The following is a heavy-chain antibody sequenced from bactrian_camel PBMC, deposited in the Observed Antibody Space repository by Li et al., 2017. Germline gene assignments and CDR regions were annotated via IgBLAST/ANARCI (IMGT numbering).Heavy chain of an antibody. J-gene: IGHJ6*01. CDR1: GYTSSSHC. CDR3: AAGPRNNWSSFNS. Sequence: VQLVESGGGSVQAGETPRLSCTVSGYTSSSHCMGWFRQAPGKEREGVAVIYTGDGRTYYADSVKGRFTTSRDFAENTVTVYLQMNSLKPEDTAMYYCAAGPRNNWSSFNSWGQGTQVTVS. D-gene: IGHD7*01. CDR2: IYTGDGRT. V-gene: IGHV3S40*01.